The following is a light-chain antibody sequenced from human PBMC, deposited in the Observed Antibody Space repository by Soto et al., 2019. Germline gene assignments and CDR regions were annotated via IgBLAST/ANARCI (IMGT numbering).Light chain of an antibody. Sequence: QSVLTQPPSVSGAPGQRVTISCTGSSSNIGAGYDVHWYQQLPGTAPKLLIYGNSNRPSGVPDRFSGSKSGTSASLAITGLQAEDAAYYYRQSYDSSLSGFYVFGTGTKLTVL. J-gene: IGLJ1*01. CDR2: GNS. CDR3: QSYDSSLSGFYV. CDR1: SSNIGAGYD. V-gene: IGLV1-40*01.